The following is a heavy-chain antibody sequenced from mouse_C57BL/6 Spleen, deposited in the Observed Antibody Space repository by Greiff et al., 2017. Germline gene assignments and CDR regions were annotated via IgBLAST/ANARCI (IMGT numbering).Heavy chain of an antibody. CDR2: LNSGSSTI. CDR3: AREGAMTYYCDY. D-gene: IGHD3-3*01. V-gene: IGHV5-17*01. J-gene: IGHJ2*01. CDR1: GFTFSDYG. Sequence: EVQLVESGGGLVKPGGSLKLSCAASGFTFSDYGMLWVRQAPEQGLAWVAYLNSGSSTIYYAATVKGRFTISIDNAKNTLFLKMTSLRSEDTAMYYCAREGAMTYYCDYWGQGTTLTVSS.